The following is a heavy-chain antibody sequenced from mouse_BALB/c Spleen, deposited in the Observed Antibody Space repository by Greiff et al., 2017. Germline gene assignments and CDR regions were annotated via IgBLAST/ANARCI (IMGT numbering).Heavy chain of an antibody. J-gene: IGHJ2*01. V-gene: IGHV5-12-2*01. D-gene: IGHD6-1*01. CDR2: ISNGGGST. Sequence: EVQLVESGGGLVQPGGSLKLSCAASGFTFSSYTMSWVRQTPEKRLEWVAYISNGGGSTYYPDTVKGRFTISRDNAKNTLYLQMSSLKSEDTAMYYCARSHISYYFDYWGQGTTLTVSS. CDR3: ARSHISYYFDY. CDR1: GFTFSSYT.